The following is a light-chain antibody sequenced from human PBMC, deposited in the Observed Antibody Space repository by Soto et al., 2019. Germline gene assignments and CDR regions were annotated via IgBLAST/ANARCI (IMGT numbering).Light chain of an antibody. Sequence: DIQMTQSPSTLSASVGDSVIITCRASQTIGRWLAWYQQKPGKVPKLLIHKASSLESGVSSRFSGSGSGTEFTLTIRSLQPDDFATYYCQQYSSLSAFGPGTKVDIK. CDR1: QTIGRW. V-gene: IGKV1-5*03. CDR2: KAS. CDR3: QQYSSLSA. J-gene: IGKJ3*01.